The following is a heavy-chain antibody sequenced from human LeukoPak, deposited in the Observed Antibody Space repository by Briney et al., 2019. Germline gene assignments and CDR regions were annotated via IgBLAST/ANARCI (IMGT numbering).Heavy chain of an antibody. CDR2: FSGSGHDT. CDR3: ARVRIGWYFDL. Sequence: GGSLRLSCAASGFTFSSYAMSWVRQAPGKGLEWVSTFSGSGHDTYYADSVKGRFTISRDNSKNTLFLQMNSLRAEDTAVYYCARVRIGWYFDLWGRGTLVTVSS. CDR1: GFTFSSYA. D-gene: IGHD2-15*01. J-gene: IGHJ2*01. V-gene: IGHV3-23*01.